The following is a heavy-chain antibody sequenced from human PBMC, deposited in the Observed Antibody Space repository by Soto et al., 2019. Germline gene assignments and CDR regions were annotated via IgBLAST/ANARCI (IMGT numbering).Heavy chain of an antibody. V-gene: IGHV3-30*03. CDR3: AREGRRSTDYDILNGYYYYMDV. J-gene: IGHJ6*03. CDR1: GFTFSSYG. CDR2: ISYDGSNK. Sequence: GGSLRLSCAASGFTFSSYGMHWVRQAPGKGLEWVAVISYDGSNKYYADSVKGRFTISRDNAKNTLYLQMNSLRAEDTALYHCAREGRRSTDYDILNGYYYYMDVWGKGTTVTVSS. D-gene: IGHD3-9*01.